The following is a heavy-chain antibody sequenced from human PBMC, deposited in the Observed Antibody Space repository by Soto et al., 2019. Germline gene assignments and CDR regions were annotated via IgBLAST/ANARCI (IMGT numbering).Heavy chain of an antibody. D-gene: IGHD2-2*01. CDR2: ISAYNGNT. V-gene: IGHV1-18*04. J-gene: IGHJ6*02. CDR3: ARDQIVVVPAAPYGMDV. Sequence: SVKVSCTASGYTFTSYGISCVLQAPVQGLEWMGWISAYNGNTNYAQKLQGRVTMTTDTSTSTAYMELRSLRSDDTAVYYCARDQIVVVPAAPYGMDVWGQGTTVTVSS. CDR1: GYTFTSYG.